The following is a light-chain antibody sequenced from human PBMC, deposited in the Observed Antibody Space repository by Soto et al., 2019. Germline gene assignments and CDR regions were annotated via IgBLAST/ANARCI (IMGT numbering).Light chain of an antibody. Sequence: QSALTQPASLSGSPGQSITISCTGTSSDVGSYNLVSWHQQHPGKAPKLMIYEVSKRPSGVSNRFSGSKSGNTASLTISGLQAEDEADYYCCSHADSSPVIFGGGTKLTVL. CDR3: CSHADSSPVI. CDR1: SSDVGSYNL. V-gene: IGLV2-23*02. J-gene: IGLJ2*01. CDR2: EVS.